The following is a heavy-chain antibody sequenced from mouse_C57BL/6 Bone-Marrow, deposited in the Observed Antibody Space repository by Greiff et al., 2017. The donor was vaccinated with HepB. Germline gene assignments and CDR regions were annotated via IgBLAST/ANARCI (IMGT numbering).Heavy chain of an antibody. CDR3: TAGVGADY. J-gene: IGHJ2*01. Sequence: EVKVEESGGGLVQPGGSMKLSCVASGFTFSNYWMNWVRQSPEKGLEWVAQIRLKSDNYATHYAESVKGRFTISRDDSKSSVYLQMNNLRAEDTGIYYCTAGVGADYWGQGTTLTVSS. CDR1: GFTFSNYW. D-gene: IGHD1-1*01. CDR2: IRLKSDNYAT. V-gene: IGHV6-3*01.